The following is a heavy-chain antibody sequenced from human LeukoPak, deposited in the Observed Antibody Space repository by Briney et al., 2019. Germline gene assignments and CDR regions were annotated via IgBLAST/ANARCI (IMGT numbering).Heavy chain of an antibody. CDR1: GLTFSSYA. D-gene: IGHD3-10*01. J-gene: IGHJ4*02. Sequence: GGSLRLSCAPSGLTFSSYAMLWVRQPPAKELEWVSAISGRGGSTHYADSAKGRFTISRDNSKNTLYLQMNSLSAEDTAIYYGEKPRGMYEENWGQGTLVTVSS. V-gene: IGHV3-23*01. CDR3: EKPRGMYEEN. CDR2: ISGRGGST.